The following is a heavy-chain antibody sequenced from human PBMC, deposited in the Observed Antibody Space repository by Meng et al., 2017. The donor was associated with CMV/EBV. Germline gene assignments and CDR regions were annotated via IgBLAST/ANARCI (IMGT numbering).Heavy chain of an antibody. V-gene: IGHV3-43D*03. D-gene: IGHD3-22*01. Sequence: GGSLISCAASGFTFDDYAMHWVRQAPGKGLEWVSLISWDGGSTYYADSVKGRFTISRDNSKNSLYLQMNSLRAEDTALYYCANGRSQNYYDSSGYSKPPHDAFDIWGQGTMVTVSS. CDR3: ANGRSQNYYDSSGYSKPPHDAFDI. J-gene: IGHJ3*02. CDR2: ISWDGGST. CDR1: GFTFDDYA.